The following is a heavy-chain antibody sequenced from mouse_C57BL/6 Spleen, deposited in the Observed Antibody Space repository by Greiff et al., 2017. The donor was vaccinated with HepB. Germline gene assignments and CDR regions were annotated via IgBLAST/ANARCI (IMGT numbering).Heavy chain of an antibody. CDR1: GFTFSSYA. J-gene: IGHJ2*01. CDR2: IIDGGSYT. D-gene: IGHD1-1*01. CDR3: ARGAYGSSPEYFDY. Sequence: EVQGVESGGGLVKPGGSLKLSCAASGFTFSSYAMSWVRQTPEKRLEWVATIIDGGSYTYYPDNVKGRFTISRDNAKNNLYLQMSHLKSEDTAMYYCARGAYGSSPEYFDYWGQGTTLTVSS. V-gene: IGHV5-4*01.